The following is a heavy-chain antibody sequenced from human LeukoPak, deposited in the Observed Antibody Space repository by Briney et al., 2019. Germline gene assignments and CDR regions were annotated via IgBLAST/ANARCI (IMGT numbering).Heavy chain of an antibody. CDR1: GYTFTGYY. V-gene: IGHV1-2*02. D-gene: IGHD6-13*01. J-gene: IGHJ4*02. Sequence: SMKVSCKASGYTFTGYYMHWVRQAPGQGLEWMGWINPNSGGTNYAQKFQGRVTMTRDTSISTAYMELSRLRSDDTAVYYCARDFGDIAATRDCWGQGTLVTVSS. CDR3: ARDFGDIAATRDC. CDR2: INPNSGGT.